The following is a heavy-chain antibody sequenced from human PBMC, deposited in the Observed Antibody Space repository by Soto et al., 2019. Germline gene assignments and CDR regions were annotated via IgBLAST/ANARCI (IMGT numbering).Heavy chain of an antibody. Sequence: GGSLRLSCAASGFTFSSYSMNWVRQAPGKGLEWVSYISSSSSTIYYADSVKGRFTISRDNAKNSLYLQMNSLRDEDTAVYYCASDLPAFGGVIVDDYWGQGTLVTVSS. D-gene: IGHD3-16*02. V-gene: IGHV3-48*02. CDR3: ASDLPAFGGVIVDDY. CDR2: ISSSSSTI. CDR1: GFTFSSYS. J-gene: IGHJ4*02.